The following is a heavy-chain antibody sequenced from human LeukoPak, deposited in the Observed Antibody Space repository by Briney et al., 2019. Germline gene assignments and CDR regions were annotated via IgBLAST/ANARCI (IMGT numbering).Heavy chain of an antibody. Sequence: PGGSLRLSCAASGFTVSTNSMSWVRQAPGKGLEWVSFIYSDNTHYSDSVKGRFTISRGNSKNTLSLQMNSLRPEDTAVYYCTRAGGLVRGVHYYYYMDVWGKGTTVTISS. CDR1: GFTVSTNS. CDR2: IYSDNT. D-gene: IGHD3-10*01. J-gene: IGHJ6*03. CDR3: TRAGGLVRGVHYYYYMDV. V-gene: IGHV3-66*02.